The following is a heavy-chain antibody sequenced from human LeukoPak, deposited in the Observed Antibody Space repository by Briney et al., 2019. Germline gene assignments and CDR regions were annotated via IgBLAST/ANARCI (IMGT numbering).Heavy chain of an antibody. J-gene: IGHJ1*01. V-gene: IGHV3-30*02. D-gene: IGHD3-3*01. CDR2: IRYDGSNK. CDR1: GFTFSSYG. CDR3: ASNDDFWSGYYAREAEYFQH. Sequence: PGGSLRLSCAASGFTFSSYGMHWVRQAPGKGLEWVAFIRYDGSNKYYADSVKGRFTISRGNAKNSLYLQMNSLRAEDTAVYYCASNDDFWSGYYAREAEYFQHWGQGTLVTVSS.